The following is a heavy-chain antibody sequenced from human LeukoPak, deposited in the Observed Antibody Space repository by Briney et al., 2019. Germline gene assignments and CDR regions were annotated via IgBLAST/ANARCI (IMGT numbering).Heavy chain of an antibody. V-gene: IGHV1-69*05. J-gene: IGHJ4*02. CDR2: VIPMFGPA. CDR3: ARPIPNWNDLYYFDY. D-gene: IGHD1-1*01. Sequence: SVKVSCKAPGGTFDSYGISWVRQAPGQGLEWMGGVIPMFGPAKYAPKFQGRVTMTTDTSTSTAYMELRSLRSDDTAVYYCARPIPNWNDLYYFDYWGQGTLVTVSS. CDR1: GGTFDSYG.